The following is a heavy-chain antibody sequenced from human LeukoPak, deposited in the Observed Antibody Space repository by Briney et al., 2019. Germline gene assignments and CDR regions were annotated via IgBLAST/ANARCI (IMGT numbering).Heavy chain of an antibody. V-gene: IGHV4-59*08. J-gene: IGHJ5*02. D-gene: IGHD1-7*01. CDR3: ARPGGLTETTGGGWFDP. Sequence: SETLSLTCTVSGDSISSFFRTWIRQPPGKGLEWIGYISYSGRTNYNPSLRSRVTISVDTSKDQFSLKLSSVTAADSAVYYCARPGGLTETTGGGWFDPWGQGTLVTVSS. CDR2: ISYSGRT. CDR1: GDSISSFF.